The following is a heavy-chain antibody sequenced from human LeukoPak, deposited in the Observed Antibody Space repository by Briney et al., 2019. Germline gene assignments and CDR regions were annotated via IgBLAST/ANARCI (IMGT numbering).Heavy chain of an antibody. J-gene: IGHJ4*02. D-gene: IGHD4-17*01. CDR3: ARGRMTTVTPFDF. CDR2: INHSGST. Sequence: SETLSLTCAVYGGSFSGYYWSWIRQPPGKGLEWIGEINHSGSTNYNPSLKSRVTISVDTSRNQFSLNLYSVTAADTAVYYCARGRMTTVTPFDFWGQGTLVTVSS. V-gene: IGHV4-34*01. CDR1: GGSFSGYY.